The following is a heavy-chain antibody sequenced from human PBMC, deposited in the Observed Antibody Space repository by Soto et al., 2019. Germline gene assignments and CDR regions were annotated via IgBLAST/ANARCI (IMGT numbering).Heavy chain of an antibody. V-gene: IGHV4-59*01. J-gene: IGHJ6*03. CDR2: IYYSGST. Sequence: SETLSLTCTVSGGSISSYYWSWIRQPPGKGLEWIGYIYYSGSTNYNPSLKSQVTISVDTSKNQFSLKLSSVTAADTAVYYCARHIYCSGGSCYPLPYYYYYMDVWGKGTTVTVSS. D-gene: IGHD2-15*01. CDR3: ARHIYCSGGSCYPLPYYYYYMDV. CDR1: GGSISSYY.